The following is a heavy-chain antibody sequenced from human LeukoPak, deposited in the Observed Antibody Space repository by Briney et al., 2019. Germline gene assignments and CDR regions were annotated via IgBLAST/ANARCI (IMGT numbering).Heavy chain of an antibody. V-gene: IGHV1-2*02. J-gene: IGHJ4*02. CDR3: ARLATTRSSSWQNFDY. Sequence: ASVTVSCKASGYTFTGYYMHWVRQAPGQGLEWMGWINPNSGGTNYAQKFQGRVTMTRDTSISTAYMELSRLRSDDTAVYYCARLATTRSSSWQNFDYWGQGTLVTVS. D-gene: IGHD6-13*01. CDR1: GYTFTGYY. CDR2: INPNSGGT.